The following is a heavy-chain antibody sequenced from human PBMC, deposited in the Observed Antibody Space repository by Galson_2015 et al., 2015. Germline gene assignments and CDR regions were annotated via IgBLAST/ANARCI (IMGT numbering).Heavy chain of an antibody. V-gene: IGHV3-72*01. CDR1: RFTFSGAD. CDR3: VRVMHGDAFDI. J-gene: IGHJ3*02. Sequence: SLRLSCAASRFTFSGADMAWVRQAPGKGLGWVARLRNKPNGYTTDYAAPGKGRFTLARDDPKTSLYLQMGSLKAEDTALYYCVRVMHGDAFDIWGQGTLVTVSS. D-gene: IGHD2-8*01. CDR2: LRNKPNGYTT.